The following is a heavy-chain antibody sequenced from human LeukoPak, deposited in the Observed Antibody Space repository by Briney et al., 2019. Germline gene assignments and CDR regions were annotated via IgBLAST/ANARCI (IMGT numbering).Heavy chain of an antibody. V-gene: IGHV3-21*01. CDR3: ARDMGSSGWSSYYYGMDV. J-gene: IGHJ6*02. Sequence: PGGSLRLSCAASGFTFNSYAMSWVRQAPGKGLEWVSSISSSSYIYYADSVKGRFTISRDNAKNSLYLQMNSLRAEDTAVYYCARDMGSSGWSSYYYGMDVWGQGTTVTVSS. D-gene: IGHD6-19*01. CDR1: GFTFNSYA. CDR2: ISSSSYI.